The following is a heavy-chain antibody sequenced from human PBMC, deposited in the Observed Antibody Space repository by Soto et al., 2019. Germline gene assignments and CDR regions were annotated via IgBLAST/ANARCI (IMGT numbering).Heavy chain of an antibody. D-gene: IGHD3-22*01. Sequence: SETLSLTCAVYGGSFSGYYWSWIRQPPGKGLEWIGEINHSGSTNYNPSLKSRVTISVDTSKDQFSLKLSSVTAADTAVYYCARDAGSSGYYGPSWFDPWGQGTLVTVSS. V-gene: IGHV4-34*01. CDR2: INHSGST. J-gene: IGHJ5*02. CDR1: GGSFSGYY. CDR3: ARDAGSSGYYGPSWFDP.